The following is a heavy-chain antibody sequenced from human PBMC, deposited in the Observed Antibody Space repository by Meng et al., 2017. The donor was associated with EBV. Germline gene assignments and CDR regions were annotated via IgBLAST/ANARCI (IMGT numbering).Heavy chain of an antibody. CDR3: ARQLGYYGTGNLP. Sequence: LVQSGGVVKRAGVLVNAVCQSCGYAVNGYSMHGVRQAPGQGLEWMGRINPSSGGTNYTQKFKGRVTMTRDTSISTAYMELSRLISDDTAVYYCARQLGYYGTGNLPWGQGTLVTVSS. D-gene: IGHD3-10*01. CDR2: INPSSGGT. V-gene: IGHV1-2*06. CDR1: GYAVNGYS. J-gene: IGHJ5*02.